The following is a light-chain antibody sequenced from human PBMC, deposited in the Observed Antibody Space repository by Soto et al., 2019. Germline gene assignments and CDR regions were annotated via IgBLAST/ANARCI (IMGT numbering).Light chain of an antibody. CDR1: QNINNY. J-gene: IGKJ3*01. Sequence: DIQLTQSPSSLSASVGDRVTIICRASQNINNYLNWFQQRPGEAPRVLIHAAAPFQSGVPSRFSGSGSGTEFTLTISDLQPEDFATYYCHQSHSAPLTFCPGTRVDVK. CDR3: HQSHSAPLT. CDR2: AAA. V-gene: IGKV1-39*01.